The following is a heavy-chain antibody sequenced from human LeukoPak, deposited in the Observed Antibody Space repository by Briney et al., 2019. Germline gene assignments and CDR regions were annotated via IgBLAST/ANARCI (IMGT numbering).Heavy chain of an antibody. J-gene: IGHJ6*02. Sequence: GGSLRLSCAASGFTFSSYWMSWVRQAPGKGLEWVANIKQDGSEKYYVDSVKGRFTISRDNAKNSLYLQMNSLGAEDTAVYYCARDDVVVPAAPVDYYYGMDVWGQGTTVTVSS. CDR3: ARDDVVVPAAPVDYYYGMDV. CDR1: GFTFSSYW. D-gene: IGHD2-2*01. CDR2: IKQDGSEK. V-gene: IGHV3-7*01.